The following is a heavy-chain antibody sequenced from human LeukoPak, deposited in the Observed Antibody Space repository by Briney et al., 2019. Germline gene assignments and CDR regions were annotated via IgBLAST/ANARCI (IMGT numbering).Heavy chain of an antibody. J-gene: IGHJ4*02. CDR2: IQHGGGNQ. CDR3: AKTEAVAAMSDFDY. D-gene: IGHD6-19*01. Sequence: GGSLRLSCAASGFILNNYYMHWVRQAPGKGLEWVASIQHGGGNQYYVDSVKGRFTISRDNSKNTLYLQMNSLRTEDTAVYYCAKTEAVAAMSDFDYWRQGTLVTVSS. CDR1: GFILNNYY. V-gene: IGHV3-30*02.